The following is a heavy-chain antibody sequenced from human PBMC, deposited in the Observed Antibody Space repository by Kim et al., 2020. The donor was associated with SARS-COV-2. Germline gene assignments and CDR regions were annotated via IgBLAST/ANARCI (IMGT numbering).Heavy chain of an antibody. CDR3: ARERADDFWSGYLVDY. Sequence: SETLSLTCAVYGGSFSGYYWSWIRQPPGKGLEWIGEINHSGSTNYNPSLKSRVTISVDTSKNQFSLKLSSVTAADTAVYYCARERADDFWSGYLVDYWG. D-gene: IGHD3-3*01. V-gene: IGHV4-34*01. CDR1: GGSFSGYY. J-gene: IGHJ4*01. CDR2: INHSGST.